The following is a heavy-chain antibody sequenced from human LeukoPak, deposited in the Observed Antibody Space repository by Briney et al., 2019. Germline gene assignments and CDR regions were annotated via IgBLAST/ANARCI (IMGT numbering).Heavy chain of an antibody. CDR2: ISSSNSYI. CDR3: ARDETYCSSPSCYNDY. V-gene: IGHV3-21*01. D-gene: IGHD2-2*02. CDR1: GFTFSRYT. J-gene: IGHJ4*02. Sequence: GSLRLSCAASGFTFSRYTMNWVRQAPGKGLEWVSSISSSNSYIYYADSVKGRFTISRDNAKNSLYLQMNSLRAEDTAVYYCARDETYCSSPSCYNDYWGQGTLVTVSS.